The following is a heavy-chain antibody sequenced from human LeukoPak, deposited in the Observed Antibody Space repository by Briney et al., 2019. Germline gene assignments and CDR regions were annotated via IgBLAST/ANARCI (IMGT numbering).Heavy chain of an antibody. J-gene: IGHJ4*02. CDR1: GYTLTELS. D-gene: IGHD3-16*02. CDR3: ATVHYDYVWGSYRSRYYFDY. Sequence: ASVKVSCKVSGYTLTELSMHWVRQAPGKGVEWMGGFDPEDGETIYAQKFQGRVTMTEDTSTDTAYIELSSLRSEDTAVYYWATVHYDYVWGSYRSRYYFDYWGQGTLVTVSS. CDR2: FDPEDGET. V-gene: IGHV1-24*01.